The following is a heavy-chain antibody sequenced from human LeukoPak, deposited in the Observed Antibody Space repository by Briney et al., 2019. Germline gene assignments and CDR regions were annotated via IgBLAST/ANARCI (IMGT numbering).Heavy chain of an antibody. CDR3: ARDLPVDY. V-gene: IGHV3-53*01. J-gene: IGHJ4*02. CDR2: IYSGGST. Sequence: GGSLRLFRAAPGFTFSSYAMSWVRQAPGKGLEWVSVIYSGGSTYYADSVKGRFTISRDNSKNTLYLQMNSLRAEDTAVYYCARDLPVDYWGQGTLVTVSS. CDR1: GFTFSSYA.